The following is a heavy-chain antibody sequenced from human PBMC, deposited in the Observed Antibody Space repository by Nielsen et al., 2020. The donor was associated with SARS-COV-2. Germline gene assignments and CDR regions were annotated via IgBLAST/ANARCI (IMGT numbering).Heavy chain of an antibody. J-gene: IGHJ4*02. V-gene: IGHV1-18*01. CDR3: ARDGGHSYEY. Sequence: ASVKVSCKASGYTFTSYGISWVRQAPGQGLEWMGWISAYNGNTNYAQKFQGRVTITADESTSTAYMELSSLRSEDTAVYYCARDGGHSYEYWGQGTLVTVSS. CDR1: GYTFTSYG. D-gene: IGHD5-18*01. CDR2: ISAYNGNT.